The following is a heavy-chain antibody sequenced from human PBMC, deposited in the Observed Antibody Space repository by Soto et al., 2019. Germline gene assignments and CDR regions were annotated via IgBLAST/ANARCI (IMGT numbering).Heavy chain of an antibody. CDR1: GFTFSSYA. V-gene: IGHV3-23*01. Sequence: GGSLRLSCAASGFTFSSYAMSWVRQAPGKGLEWVSAISGSGGSTYYADSVKGRFTISRDNSKNTLYLQMNSLRAEDTAVYYCAESYYDILTGYYSDYWGQGTLVTVSS. CDR2: ISGSGGST. CDR3: AESYYDILTGYYSDY. J-gene: IGHJ4*02. D-gene: IGHD3-9*01.